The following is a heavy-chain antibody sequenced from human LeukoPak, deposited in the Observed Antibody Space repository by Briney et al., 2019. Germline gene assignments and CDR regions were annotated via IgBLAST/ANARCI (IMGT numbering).Heavy chain of an antibody. V-gene: IGHV3-74*01. CDR2: INGDGSST. CDR1: GFTFIRNW. CDR3: SGAYYHPIGN. J-gene: IGHJ4*02. D-gene: IGHD1-26*01. Sequence: GGSLRLSCADSGFTFIRNWMHWVRHAPGKGLVWVSRINGDGSSTSYADSVKGRFTVSRDNAKNTLYLQMNSLRAEDTAIYYCSGAYYHPIGNWGQGTLVTVSS.